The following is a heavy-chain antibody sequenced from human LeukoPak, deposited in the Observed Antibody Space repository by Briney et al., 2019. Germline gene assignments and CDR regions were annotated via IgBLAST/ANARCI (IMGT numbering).Heavy chain of an antibody. D-gene: IGHD2-15*01. V-gene: IGHV4-30-4*01. Sequence: SETLSLTCTVSGGSISSGDYYWSWIRQSPGKGLEWIGYIYYSGSTYYNPSLKSRVTISVDTSKNQFSLKLSSVTAADTAVYYCAREGGYCSGGSCCCFDYWGQGTLVTVSS. CDR1: GGSISSGDYY. J-gene: IGHJ4*02. CDR2: IYYSGST. CDR3: AREGGYCSGGSCCCFDY.